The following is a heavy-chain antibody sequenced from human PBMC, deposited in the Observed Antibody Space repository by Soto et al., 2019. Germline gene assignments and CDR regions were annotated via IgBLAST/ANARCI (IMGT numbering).Heavy chain of an antibody. V-gene: IGHV3-53*04. CDR2: IYSGGST. Sequence: EVQLVESGGGLVQPGGSLRLSCAASGFTVSSNYMSWVRQAPGKGLEWVSGIYSGGSTYYADSVKGRFTISTHNSKNTLYLQMNSLRAEDTAVYYSARSWGIAAAEYWGQGTLVTV. J-gene: IGHJ4*02. D-gene: IGHD6-13*01. CDR1: GFTVSSNY. CDR3: ARSWGIAAAEY.